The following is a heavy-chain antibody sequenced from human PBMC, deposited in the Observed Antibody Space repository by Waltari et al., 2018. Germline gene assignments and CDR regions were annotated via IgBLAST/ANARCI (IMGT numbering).Heavy chain of an antibody. D-gene: IGHD1-1*01. CDR3: VRVDNNGLEPFDY. CDR1: GFTLSNYW. CDR2: INGDGSRM. V-gene: IGHV3-74*01. Sequence: EVQLVESGGDLVQPGGSLRLSCAASGFTLSNYWIHWVRQAPGKGLVWVACINGDGSRMTYADSVKGRFTLSRDNAKSTVYLQMSSLRAEDTALYYCVRVDNNGLEPFDYWGQGTLGTVSS. J-gene: IGHJ4*02.